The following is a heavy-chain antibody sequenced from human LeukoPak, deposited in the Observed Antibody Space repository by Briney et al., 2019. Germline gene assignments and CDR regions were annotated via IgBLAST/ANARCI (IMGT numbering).Heavy chain of an antibody. CDR3: ARATRRQYYYDSSGYYQPGY. CDR2: INHSGST. Sequence: SETLSLTCTVSGGSISSSSYYWGWIRQPPGKGLEWIGEINHSGSTNYNPSLKSRVTISVDTSKNQFSLKLSSVTAADTAVYYCARATRRQYYYDSSGYYQPGYWGQGTLVTVSS. D-gene: IGHD3-22*01. CDR1: GGSISSSSYY. V-gene: IGHV4-39*07. J-gene: IGHJ4*02.